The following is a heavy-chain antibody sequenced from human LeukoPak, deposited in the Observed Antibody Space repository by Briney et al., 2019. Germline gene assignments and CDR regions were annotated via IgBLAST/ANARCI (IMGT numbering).Heavy chain of an antibody. V-gene: IGHV5-51*01. CDR1: GYSFTTYW. D-gene: IGHD5-12*01. Sequence: GESLKISCKASGYSFTTYWIAWVRQMPGKGLEWMGIINPADSDTRYSPSFQGQVTISADKSINTAYLQWSSLKASDTAIYYCARQWLFDYWGQGTLVTVS. CDR2: INPADSDT. J-gene: IGHJ4*02. CDR3: ARQWLFDY.